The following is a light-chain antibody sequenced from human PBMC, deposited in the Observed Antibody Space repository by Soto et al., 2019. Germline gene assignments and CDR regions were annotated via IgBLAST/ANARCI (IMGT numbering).Light chain of an antibody. V-gene: IGLV2-14*01. CDR2: DVS. CDR3: SSYTSSSTLV. CDR1: SSDVGAYNS. Sequence: QSVLTQPASVSGSPGQSITISCTGTSSDVGAYNSVAWYQHNPGKAPKLMIYDVSNRPSGVSSRFSGSKSANTASLSISGLQADDEAYYYCSSYTSSSTLVFGTGTRSPS. J-gene: IGLJ1*01.